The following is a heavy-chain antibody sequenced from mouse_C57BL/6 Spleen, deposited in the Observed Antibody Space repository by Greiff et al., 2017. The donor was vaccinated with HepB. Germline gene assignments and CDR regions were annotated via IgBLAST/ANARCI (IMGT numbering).Heavy chain of an antibody. V-gene: IGHV1-55*01. J-gene: IGHJ4*01. Sequence: VQLQQPGAELVKPGASVKMSCKASGYTFTSYWITWVKQRPGQGLEWIGDIYPGSGSTNYNEKFKSKATLTVDTSSSTAYMQLSSLTSEDSAVYYCARRTTVVAHDYAMDYWGQGTSVTVSS. D-gene: IGHD1-1*01. CDR3: ARRTTVVAHDYAMDY. CDR1: GYTFTSYW. CDR2: IYPGSGST.